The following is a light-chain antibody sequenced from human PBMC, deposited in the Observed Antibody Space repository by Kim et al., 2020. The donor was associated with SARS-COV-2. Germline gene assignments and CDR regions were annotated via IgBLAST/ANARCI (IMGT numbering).Light chain of an antibody. J-gene: IGLJ2*01. CDR3: GFWDTSGNLVA. Sequence: SSELTQDPAVSVALGQTVRITCQGDSLRKYYATWYQQKSGQAPVLVIYDENERPAGIPDRFSGSTLGNTASLTITGAQAEDEADYYFGFWDTSGNLVAFG. V-gene: IGLV3-19*01. CDR1: SLRKYY. CDR2: DEN.